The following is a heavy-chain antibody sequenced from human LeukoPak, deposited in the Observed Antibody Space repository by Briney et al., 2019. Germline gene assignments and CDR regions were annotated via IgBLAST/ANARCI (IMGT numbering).Heavy chain of an antibody. Sequence: PGGSLRLSCAASGFTFSSYWMSWVRQAPGKGLEWVANIHQEGSEKYYVDSVKGRFSISRDNAKNSLYLQMNSLRAEDTAEYYCARVGFYAFDIWGQGTKVTVSS. CDR1: GFTFSSYW. D-gene: IGHD3-3*01. J-gene: IGHJ3*02. V-gene: IGHV3-7*04. CDR2: IHQEGSEK. CDR3: ARVGFYAFDI.